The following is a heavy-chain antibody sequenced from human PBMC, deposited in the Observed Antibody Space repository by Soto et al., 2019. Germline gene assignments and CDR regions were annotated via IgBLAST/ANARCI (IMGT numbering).Heavy chain of an antibody. Sequence: PGGSLRLSCAASGFTFSTYSMNWVRQAPGKGLEWVSSISSSSRSIYYADSVKGRFTISRDNAKNSLYLQMNSLRAEDTAVYYCARGGPTVYYYWAQGSLVTVSS. V-gene: IGHV3-21*06. CDR2: ISSSSRSI. CDR1: GFTFSTYS. CDR3: ARGGPTVYYY. J-gene: IGHJ4*02. D-gene: IGHD3-10*01.